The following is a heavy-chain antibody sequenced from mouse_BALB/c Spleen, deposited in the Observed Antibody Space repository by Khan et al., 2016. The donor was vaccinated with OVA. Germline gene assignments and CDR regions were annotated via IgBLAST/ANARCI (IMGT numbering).Heavy chain of an antibody. CDR3: ARGGAAFYRNDGGAMDS. V-gene: IGHV9-4*02. D-gene: IGHD2-14*01. CDR2: INTHSGVP. CDR1: GYTFTTAG. Sequence: QIQLVQSGPELKKPGETVRISCKASGYTFTTAGMQWVQKMPGKGLKWIGWINTHSGVPKYAEDFKGRFVFSLETSASTAYLQITNLKNEETATYFCARGGAAFYRNDGGAMDSWGQGTSVTGSS. J-gene: IGHJ4*01.